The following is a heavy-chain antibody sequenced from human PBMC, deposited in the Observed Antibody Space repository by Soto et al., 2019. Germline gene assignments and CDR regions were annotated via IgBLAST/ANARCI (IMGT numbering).Heavy chain of an antibody. D-gene: IGHD2-2*01. J-gene: IGHJ5*02. CDR3: DRDHLQRNLFAP. CDR2: IYYSGST. CDR1: GGSISSYY. V-gene: IGHV4-59*01. Sequence: SETLSLTCTVYGGSISSYYRSWIRQPPGKGMEWIGYIYYSGSTNYNPSLKSRVTISVDKSKNQFSLKLSSVTAADTAGYYCDRDHLQRNLFAPPARRTLVPVSS.